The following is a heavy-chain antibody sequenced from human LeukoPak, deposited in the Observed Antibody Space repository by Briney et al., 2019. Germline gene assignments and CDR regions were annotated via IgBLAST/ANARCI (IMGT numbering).Heavy chain of an antibody. Sequence: GESLRLSCAASGFTFSSYGMNWVRQVPGKGLEWVAFIRFDGRDKYYADSVKGRFTISRDNSESTLDLQMNSLRVEDTAVYYCAKDRYSSSSTFTVNPFDYWGQGILVTVSS. CDR1: GFTFSSYG. V-gene: IGHV3-30*02. D-gene: IGHD2-2*01. CDR2: IRFDGRDK. CDR3: AKDRYSSSSTFTVNPFDY. J-gene: IGHJ4*02.